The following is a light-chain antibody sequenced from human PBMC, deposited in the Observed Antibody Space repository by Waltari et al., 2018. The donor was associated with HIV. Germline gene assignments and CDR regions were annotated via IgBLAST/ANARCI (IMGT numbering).Light chain of an antibody. J-gene: IGLJ2*01. CDR2: DDS. V-gene: IGLV3-21*04. CDR1: NLQSNS. CDR3: HMWDTTRVL. Sequence: SYVLTQPPSVSVAPGKTASITCAGTNLQSNSVHWYLQKAGQAPVLGIFDDSDRRSGIPDRFSGSKSGNTATLTISRVEAGDEADYYCHMWDTTRVLFGGGTKLTVL.